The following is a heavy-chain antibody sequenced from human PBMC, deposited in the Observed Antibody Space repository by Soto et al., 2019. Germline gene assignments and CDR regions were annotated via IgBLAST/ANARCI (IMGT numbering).Heavy chain of an antibody. CDR2: LYYSGST. J-gene: IGHJ4*02. V-gene: IGHV4-39*01. D-gene: IGHD6-19*01. CDR3: ARGWSSSGCWDY. CDR1: GGSISNNGYY. Sequence: QLQLQESGPGLVKPSETLSLTCTVSGGSISNNGYYWGWIRQPPGRGLQWIGSLYYSGSTYYNPSLKSRVTMSVDTSKNQFSLKLASLTAADTAAYYCARGWSSSGCWDYWGQGSLGTVSS.